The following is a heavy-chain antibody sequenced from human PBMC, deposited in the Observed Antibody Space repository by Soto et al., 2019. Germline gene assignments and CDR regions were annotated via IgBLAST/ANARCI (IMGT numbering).Heavy chain of an antibody. V-gene: IGHV3-30*03. J-gene: IGHJ4*01. CDR1: GFTFSSYG. CDR3: ASQKTETTPEYFDY. D-gene: IGHD1-7*01. CDR2: ISYDGSNK. Sequence: PGGSLRLSCAASGFTFSSYGMHWVRQAPGKGLEWVAVISYDGSNKYYAYSVKGRFTISRDNSKNTLYLQMNSLRAEDTAVYYCASQKTETTPEYFDYWGHGA.